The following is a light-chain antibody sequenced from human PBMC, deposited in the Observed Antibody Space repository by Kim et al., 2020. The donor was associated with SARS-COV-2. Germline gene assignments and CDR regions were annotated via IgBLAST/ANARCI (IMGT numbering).Light chain of an antibody. CDR1: QNIRTL. Sequence: STLDSSSGDRHPTTGPASQNIRTLLARYQQNPGKAPKVLIYGASNLESGFPSRFSGSGSGTEFTLTVSSLQPDDFATYYCQQDNAHFGQGTKLEI. CDR3: QQDNAH. V-gene: IGKV1-5*01. J-gene: IGKJ2*01. CDR2: GAS.